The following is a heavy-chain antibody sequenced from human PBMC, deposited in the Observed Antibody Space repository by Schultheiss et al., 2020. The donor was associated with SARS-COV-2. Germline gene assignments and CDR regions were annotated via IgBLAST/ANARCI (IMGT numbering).Heavy chain of an antibody. CDR3: ASLYVTSSVAWFDP. V-gene: IGHV3-30*07. D-gene: IGHD6-6*01. Sequence: GGSLRLSCAASGFTFSNAWMNWVRQAPGKGLEWVAVISYDGSNKYYADSVKGRFTISRDNSKNSLYLQMNNLSAEDTAIYYCASLYVTSSVAWFDPWGQGTLVTVSS. J-gene: IGHJ5*02. CDR1: GFTFSNAW. CDR2: ISYDGSNK.